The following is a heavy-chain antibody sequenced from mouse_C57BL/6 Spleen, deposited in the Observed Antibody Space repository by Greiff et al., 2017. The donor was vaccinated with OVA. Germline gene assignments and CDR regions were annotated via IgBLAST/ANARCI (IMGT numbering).Heavy chain of an antibody. CDR1: GYTFTGYW. V-gene: IGHV1-9*01. CDR3: ARYRLYLAGAMDY. J-gene: IGHJ4*01. D-gene: IGHD1-1*01. CDR2: IVTGSGST. Sequence: QVHVKQSGAELMKPGASVKLSCTATGYTFTGYWMEWVKQGPGHGLDWIGEIVTGSGSTNYTEKFKGKTTFTEDTSSNTAYMQLSSLTTEDSAIYYCARYRLYLAGAMDYWGQGTSVTFSS.